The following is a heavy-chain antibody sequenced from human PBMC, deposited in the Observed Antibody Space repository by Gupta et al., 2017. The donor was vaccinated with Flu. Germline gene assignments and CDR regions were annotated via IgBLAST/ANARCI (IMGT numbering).Heavy chain of an antibody. V-gene: IGHV3-23*01. CDR1: GFTFSSYA. CDR2: ISGSGGST. CDR3: AKIPSYQQLVPYYFDY. J-gene: IGHJ4*02. D-gene: IGHD6-13*01. Sequence: EVQLLESGGGLVQPGGSLRLSCAASGFTFSSYAMSWVRQAPGKGLEWVSAISGSGGSTYYADSVKGRFTISRDNSKNTLYLQMNSLRAEDTAVYYCAKIPSYQQLVPYYFDYWGQGTLVTVSS.